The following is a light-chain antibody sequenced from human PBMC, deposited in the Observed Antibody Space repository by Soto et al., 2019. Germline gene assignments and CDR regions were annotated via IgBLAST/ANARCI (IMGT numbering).Light chain of an antibody. CDR2: KAS. CDR3: QQYNSYST. V-gene: IGKV1-5*03. J-gene: IGKJ5*01. CDR1: QTISSW. Sequence: DIHMTQSPSTLSASVGDRVTITCRASQTISSWLAWYQQKPGKAPKLLIYKASSLESGVPSRFSGSGSGTEFTLTISSLKPDDFATDYCQQYNSYSTFGQGTRLEIK.